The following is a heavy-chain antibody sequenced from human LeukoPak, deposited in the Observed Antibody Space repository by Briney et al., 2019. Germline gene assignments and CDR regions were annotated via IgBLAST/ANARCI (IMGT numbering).Heavy chain of an antibody. CDR3: TRMTTYLFAEH. J-gene: IGHJ4*02. Sequence: PGRSLRLSCAASEFTFGDYAMSWVRRAPGKGLAWVGFIRSKVYGGTTEYAASVKGRFTISGDDSKRIAYLQMNSLKTEDTAVYYCTRMTTYLFAEHWGQGTLVTVSS. CDR1: EFTFGDYA. D-gene: IGHD4-17*01. CDR2: IRSKVYGGTT. V-gene: IGHV3-49*04.